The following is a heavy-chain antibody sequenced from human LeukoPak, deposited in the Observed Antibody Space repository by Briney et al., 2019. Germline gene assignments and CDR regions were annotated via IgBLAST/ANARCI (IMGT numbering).Heavy chain of an antibody. Sequence: GGSLRLSCAASGFTFSSYAMSWVRQAPGKGLEWVSAIRGSGGSTYYADSVKGRFTISRDNSKNTLYRRMNSLRAEDTAVYYCAKEHGYSYGYDFDYWGQGTLVTVSS. V-gene: IGHV3-23*01. CDR1: GFTFSSYA. D-gene: IGHD5-18*01. J-gene: IGHJ4*02. CDR2: IRGSGGST. CDR3: AKEHGYSYGYDFDY.